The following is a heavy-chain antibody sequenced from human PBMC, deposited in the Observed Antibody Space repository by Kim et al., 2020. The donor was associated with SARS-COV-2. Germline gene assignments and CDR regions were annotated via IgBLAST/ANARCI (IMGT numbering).Heavy chain of an antibody. CDR3: AKGAVPGVRLVNY. CDR2: ISDSGGNT. V-gene: IGHV3-23*01. J-gene: IGHJ4*02. CDR1: GFTFNTYA. Sequence: GGSLRLSCAASGFTFNTYAMGWARQAPGKGLEWVSAISDSGGNTFYADSVKGRFTISRDNSRNTLYLQMNSLRAEDTAVYYCAKGAVPGVRLVNYWGQGTLVTVSS. D-gene: IGHD6-19*01.